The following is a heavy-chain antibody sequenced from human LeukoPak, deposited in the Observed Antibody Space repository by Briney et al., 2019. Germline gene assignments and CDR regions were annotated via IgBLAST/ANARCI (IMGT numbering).Heavy chain of an antibody. CDR2: ISSTSTYK. Sequence: PGGSLRLSCAASGFAFSTYSMNWVRQAPGKGLEWVSIISSTSTYKNYADSLKGRFTISRDNTKNSLYQQLNSLRAEDTAVYYCARSLPNPSYYYYGFDVWGQGTTVTVSS. CDR1: GFAFSTYS. J-gene: IGHJ6*02. V-gene: IGHV3-21*01. CDR3: ARSLPNPSYYYYGFDV.